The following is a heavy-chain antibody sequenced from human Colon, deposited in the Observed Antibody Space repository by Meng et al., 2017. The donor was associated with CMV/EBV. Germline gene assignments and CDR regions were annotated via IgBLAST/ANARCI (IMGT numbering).Heavy chain of an antibody. J-gene: IGHJ4*02. D-gene: IGHD3-3*01. CDR2: INQSGST. CDR1: GGSLSGYY. CDR3: AREAGPFFGVIVYDS. V-gene: IGHV4-34*01. Sequence: QGRVQQWGRGRLKASETLSLTCGVSGGSLSGYYWTWIRQSPGKGMEWIGEINQSGSTNYNPSLKSRVTVSVDTSKNQFSLRVTSVTAADSALYYCAREAGPFFGVIVYDSWGQGTLVTVSS.